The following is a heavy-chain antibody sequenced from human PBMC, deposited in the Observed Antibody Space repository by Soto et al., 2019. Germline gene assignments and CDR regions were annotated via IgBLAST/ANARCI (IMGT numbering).Heavy chain of an antibody. D-gene: IGHD2-2*01. Sequence: QVQLVESGGGLVKPGGSLRLSCAASGFTFSDFYRSWIRRAPGKGLEWVSYISSSGPTMFYADSVKGRFTISRDNAKSSLYLQMNSLRAEDTAVYYCARPRSVIPAAITAFDIWGQGTMVTVSS. CDR1: GFTFSDFY. J-gene: IGHJ3*02. CDR3: ARPRSVIPAAITAFDI. CDR2: ISSSGPTM. V-gene: IGHV3-11*01.